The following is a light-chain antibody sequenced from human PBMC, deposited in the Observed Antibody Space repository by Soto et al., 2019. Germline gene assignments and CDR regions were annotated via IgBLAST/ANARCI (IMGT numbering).Light chain of an antibody. Sequence: QSALTQPASVSGSPGQSITISCTAISSDITTYNYVSWYQHHPGKAPKLIIYEVINRPSGVSNRFSGSKSGNTASLTISGLQGEDEADYYCSSYPSTRWVFGGGTKLTVL. J-gene: IGLJ3*02. V-gene: IGLV2-14*01. CDR3: SSYPSTRWV. CDR1: SSDITTYNY. CDR2: EVI.